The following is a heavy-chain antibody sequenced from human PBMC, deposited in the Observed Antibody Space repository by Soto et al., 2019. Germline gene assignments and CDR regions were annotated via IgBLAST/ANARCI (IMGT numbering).Heavy chain of an antibody. CDR2: IYYSGST. CDR3: ARDYFAYDHVWGSYRYRGSWFDP. D-gene: IGHD3-16*02. V-gene: IGHV4-30-4*01. Sequence: PSETLSLTCTVSGGSISSGDYYWSWIRQPPGKGLEWIGYIYYSGSTYYNPSLKSRVTISVDTSKNQFSLKLSSVTAADTAVYYCARDYFAYDHVWGSYRYRGSWFDPRGQGTLVTVSS. CDR1: GGSISSGDYY. J-gene: IGHJ5*02.